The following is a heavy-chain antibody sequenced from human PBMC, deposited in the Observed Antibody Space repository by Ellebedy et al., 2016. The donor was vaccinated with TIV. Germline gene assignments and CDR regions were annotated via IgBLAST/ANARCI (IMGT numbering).Heavy chain of an antibody. CDR1: GFTSSTYE. CDR2: ITSSSISL. CDR3: ARAKNYYMDV. Sequence: PGGSLRLSCVASGFTSSTYEIHWVRQAPGKGLEWLSYITSSSISLYYADSVKGRFTISRDNAQNSLSLQMDSLRAEDTAVYYCARAKNYYMDVWGKGTTVTVSS. V-gene: IGHV3-48*03. J-gene: IGHJ6*03.